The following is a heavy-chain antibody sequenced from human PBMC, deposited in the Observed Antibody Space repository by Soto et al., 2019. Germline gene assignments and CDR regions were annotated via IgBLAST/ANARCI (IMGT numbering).Heavy chain of an antibody. V-gene: IGHV3-30*03. D-gene: IGHD6-6*01. CDR3: ARDRYSSSPGHLEY. CDR1: GLIFSTNG. Sequence: QVQLVESGGGVVQPGRSLRLSCTASGLIFSTNGMHWVRQAPGKGLEWVAHISDDGGDTYYADSVRGRFTISGDNSKSTLYLQMKSLRVEDTAVYYCARDRYSSSPGHLEYWGQGTLVTVSS. CDR2: ISDDGGDT. J-gene: IGHJ4*02.